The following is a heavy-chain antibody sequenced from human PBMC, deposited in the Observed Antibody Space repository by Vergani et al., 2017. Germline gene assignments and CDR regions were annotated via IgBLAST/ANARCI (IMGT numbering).Heavy chain of an antibody. CDR3: ARDVSTYYDFWSGYYYYYGMDV. Sequence: EVQLVESGGGLVQPGGSLRLSCAASGFTFSSYSMNWVRQAPGKGLEWVSYISSSSSTIYYADSVKGRFTISRDNAKNSLYLQMNSLRDEDTAGYYCARDVSTYYDFWSGYYYYYGMDVWGQGTTVTVSS. D-gene: IGHD3-3*01. J-gene: IGHJ6*02. CDR2: ISSSSSTI. CDR1: GFTFSSYS. V-gene: IGHV3-48*02.